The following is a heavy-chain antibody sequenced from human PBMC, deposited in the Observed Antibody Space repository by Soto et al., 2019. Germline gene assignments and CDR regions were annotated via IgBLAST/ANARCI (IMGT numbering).Heavy chain of an antibody. Sequence: GESLKISCAGSGFTFGGSYMSWIRQAPGKGLEWLSYISPGSRYPAYADSVKGRFTISRDNAKRSLYLQMMSLTAEDTAIYNCVRGGGGGLFDPWGQGTMVTVSS. CDR2: ISPGSRYP. J-gene: IGHJ5*02. CDR3: VRGGGGGLFDP. D-gene: IGHD2-15*01. V-gene: IGHV3-11*06. CDR1: GFTFGGSY.